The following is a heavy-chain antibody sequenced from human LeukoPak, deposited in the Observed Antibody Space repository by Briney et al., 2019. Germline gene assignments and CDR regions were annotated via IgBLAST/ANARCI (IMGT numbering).Heavy chain of an antibody. V-gene: IGHV3-23*01. D-gene: IGHD3-9*01. CDR1: GFTVSSNY. CDR2: ISGSGGST. CDR3: AKDPLRYFDWLLGEAFDI. J-gene: IGHJ3*02. Sequence: PGGSLRLSCAASGFTVSSNYMSWVRQAPGKGLEWVSAISGSGGSTYYADSVKGRFTISRDNSKNTLYLQMNSLRAEDTAVYYCAKDPLRYFDWLLGEAFDIWGQGTMVTVSS.